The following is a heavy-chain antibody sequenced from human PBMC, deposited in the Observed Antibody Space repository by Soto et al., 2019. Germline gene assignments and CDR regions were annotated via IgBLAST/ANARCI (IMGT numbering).Heavy chain of an antibody. CDR1: GLTFSSYG. Sequence: QVQLVESGGGVVQPGRSLRLSCAASGLTFSSYGMHWVRQAPGKGLEWVAVIWYDGSSEYYADSVKGRFTVSRDNSSNTLHLQMSSLRDEDTAVYYCVTRRVESADYWGQGTLVTVSS. D-gene: IGHD3-3*01. J-gene: IGHJ4*02. CDR2: IWYDGSSE. CDR3: VTRRVESADY. V-gene: IGHV3-33*08.